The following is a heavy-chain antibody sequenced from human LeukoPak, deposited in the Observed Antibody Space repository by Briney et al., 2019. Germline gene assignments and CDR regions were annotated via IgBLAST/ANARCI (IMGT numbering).Heavy chain of an antibody. CDR1: GYTFTSYY. CDR2: INPSGGST. J-gene: IGHJ4*02. Sequence: ASVKVSCKASGYTFTSYYMHWVRQAPGQGLEWMGIINPSGGSTSYAQKFQGRVTMTRDTSTSTVYMELSSLRSEDPAVYYCASSQEPHQVDYWGQGTLVTVSS. D-gene: IGHD1-26*01. V-gene: IGHV1-46*01. CDR3: ASSQEPHQVDY.